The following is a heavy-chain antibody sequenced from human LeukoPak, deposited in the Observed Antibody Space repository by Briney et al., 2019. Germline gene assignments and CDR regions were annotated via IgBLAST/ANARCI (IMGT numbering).Heavy chain of an antibody. Sequence: PGGSLRLSCAASRFTFSSYGMHWVRQAPGKGLEWVAVIWYDGSNKYYADSVKGRFTIPRDNSKNTLYLQMNSLRAEDTAVYYCAREGCSSTSCYIVNWFDPWGQGTLVTVSS. V-gene: IGHV3-33*01. J-gene: IGHJ5*02. D-gene: IGHD2-2*02. CDR2: IWYDGSNK. CDR1: RFTFSSYG. CDR3: AREGCSSTSCYIVNWFDP.